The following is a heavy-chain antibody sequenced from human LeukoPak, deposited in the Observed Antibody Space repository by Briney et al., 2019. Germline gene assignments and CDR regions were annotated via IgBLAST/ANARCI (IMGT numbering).Heavy chain of an antibody. V-gene: IGHV1-2*02. Sequence: ASVKVSFKCSGYTFTTYGITWVRQAPGQGVERMGWINPNSGGTNYAQKFQGRVTMTRDTSISTAYMELSRLRSDDTAVYYCARVGVGATGFDYWGQGTLVTVSS. D-gene: IGHD1-26*01. CDR1: GYTFTTYG. J-gene: IGHJ4*02. CDR3: ARVGVGATGFDY. CDR2: INPNSGGT.